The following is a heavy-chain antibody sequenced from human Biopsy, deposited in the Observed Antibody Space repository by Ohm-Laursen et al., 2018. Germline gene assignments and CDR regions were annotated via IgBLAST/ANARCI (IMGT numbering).Heavy chain of an antibody. CDR2: INDNGST. D-gene: IGHD2/OR15-2a*01. Sequence: GTLSLTCTVSGGSISSNYWSWIRQPPGKGLGWIGYINDNGSTNYNPSLKSRVTISVDTSKNQFSLRLNSVTAADTAVYYCARATNSTGWPYYYFYGMDVWGQGTTVTVSS. CDR1: GGSISSNY. CDR3: ARATNSTGWPYYYFYGMDV. J-gene: IGHJ6*02. V-gene: IGHV4-59*01.